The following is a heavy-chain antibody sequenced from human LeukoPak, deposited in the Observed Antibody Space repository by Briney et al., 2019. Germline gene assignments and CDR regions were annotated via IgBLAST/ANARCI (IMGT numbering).Heavy chain of an antibody. V-gene: IGHV1-2*02. D-gene: IGHD6-19*01. J-gene: IGHJ4*02. CDR3: AKDWGIAMTGLYSFDH. CDR2: VNPNTGTT. CDR1: GYPFRGYY. Sequence: ASVRVSCKTSGYPFRGYYVHWVRQAPGQGLEWMGWVNPNTGTTSSAKKFQGRVTMTTDTSISTVYMELRSLISDDTAMYYCAKDWGIAMTGLYSFDHWGQGTLVTVSS.